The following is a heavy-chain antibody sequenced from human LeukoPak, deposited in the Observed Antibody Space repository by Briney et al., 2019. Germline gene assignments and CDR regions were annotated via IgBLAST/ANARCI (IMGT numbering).Heavy chain of an antibody. CDR3: ARGSGELLWFGES. D-gene: IGHD3-10*01. CDR2: IYYSGYT. J-gene: IGHJ5*02. V-gene: IGHV4-39*01. CDR1: GGSISSSTYY. Sequence: SETLSLTCTVSGGSISSSTYYWGWIRQPPGKGLEWIGSIYYSGYTYYNPSLESRVTISVDTSKNQFSLKLSSVTAADTAVYYCARGSGELLWFGESWGQGTLVTVSS.